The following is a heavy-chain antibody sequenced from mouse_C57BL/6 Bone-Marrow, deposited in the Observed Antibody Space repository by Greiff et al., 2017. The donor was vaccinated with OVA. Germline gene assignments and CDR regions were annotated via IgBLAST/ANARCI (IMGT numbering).Heavy chain of an antibody. CDR2: INSDGGST. CDR1: EYEFPSYD. J-gene: IGHJ3*01. V-gene: IGHV5-2*01. Sequence: EVKLVESGGGLVQPGESLKLSCESNEYEFPSYDMPWVRKTPEKRLELVAAINSDGGSTYYPDTMERRFIISRDNTKKTLYLQMSSLRSEDTALYYGASGGRYPFACWGQGTLVTVSA. CDR3: ASGGRYPFAC. D-gene: IGHD1-1*01.